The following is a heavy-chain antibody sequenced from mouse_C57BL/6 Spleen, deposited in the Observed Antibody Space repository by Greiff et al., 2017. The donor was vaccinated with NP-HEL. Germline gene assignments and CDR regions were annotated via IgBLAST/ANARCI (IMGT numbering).Heavy chain of an antibody. CDR2: INPGSGGT. V-gene: IGHV1-54*01. J-gene: IGHJ3*01. D-gene: IGHD2-3*01. CDR1: GYAFTNYL. Sequence: QVQLQQSGAELVRPGTSVKVSCKASGYAFTNYLIEWVKQRPGQGLEWIGVINPGSGGTNYNEKFKGKATLTADKSSSTAYMQVSSLTSEDSAVYFCARSAGYYAWFAYWGQGTLVTVSA. CDR3: ARSAGYYAWFAY.